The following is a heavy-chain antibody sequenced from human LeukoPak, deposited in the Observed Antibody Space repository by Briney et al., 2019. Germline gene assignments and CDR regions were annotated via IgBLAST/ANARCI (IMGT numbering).Heavy chain of an antibody. CDR3: SRDPRHNDY. J-gene: IGHJ4*02. CDR2: ISGSAHDV. V-gene: IGHV3-11*01. CDR1: GFTFSDFY. Sequence: PGGSLRLSCAASGFTFSDFYMTWIRQAPGKGLELLSYISGSAHDVNYIDSVRGRFTISRDNAKNSLYLHMNSLTVEDTAVYYYSRDPRHNDYWGQGTLVTVSS.